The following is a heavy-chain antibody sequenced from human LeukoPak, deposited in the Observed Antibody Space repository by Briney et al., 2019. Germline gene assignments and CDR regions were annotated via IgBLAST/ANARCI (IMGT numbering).Heavy chain of an antibody. V-gene: IGHV3-9*01. Sequence: GGSLRLSCAASGFTFDDYAMHWVRQAPGKGLEWVSAISWNSGIIGYADSVKGRFTISRDNAKNSLYLQMNSLRAEDTAFYYCAKDGTGYRYYFDYWGQGTPVTVSS. CDR2: ISWNSGII. CDR3: AKDGTGYRYYFDY. CDR1: GFTFDDYA. D-gene: IGHD6-13*01. J-gene: IGHJ4*02.